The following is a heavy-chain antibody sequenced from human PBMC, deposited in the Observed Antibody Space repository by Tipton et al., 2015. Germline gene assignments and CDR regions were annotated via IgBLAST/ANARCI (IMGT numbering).Heavy chain of an antibody. CDR2: ISYSGST. CDR3: ARDLEHGMDV. Sequence: TLSLTCTASGGSVSTSNYYWGWIRQSPGKGLEWIGYISYSGSTHYNPSLKRRVTISLDTSKNQFSLTLNSVTAADTAVYYCARDLEHGMDVWGQGTTVTVSS. D-gene: IGHD5-24*01. CDR1: GGSVSTSNYY. J-gene: IGHJ6*02. V-gene: IGHV4-61*01.